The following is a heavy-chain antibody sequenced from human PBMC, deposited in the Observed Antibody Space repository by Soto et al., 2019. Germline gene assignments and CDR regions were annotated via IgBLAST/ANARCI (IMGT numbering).Heavy chain of an antibody. J-gene: IGHJ5*02. Sequence: SETLSLTCTVSGGSISSYYWSWIRQPPGKGLEWIGYIYYSGSTNYNPSLKSRVTISVDTSKNQFSLKLSSVTAADTAVYYCARDSYGDPLPLYNWFAPWGQGTLVTVPS. CDR3: ARDSYGDPLPLYNWFAP. CDR2: IYYSGST. CDR1: GGSISSYY. D-gene: IGHD4-17*01. V-gene: IGHV4-59*01.